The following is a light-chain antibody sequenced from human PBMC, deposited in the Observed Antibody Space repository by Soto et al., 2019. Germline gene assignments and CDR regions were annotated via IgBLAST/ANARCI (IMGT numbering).Light chain of an antibody. J-gene: IGKJ1*01. CDR3: QQYGRSQT. CDR2: GAS. CDR1: QTVSSNY. V-gene: IGKV3-20*01. Sequence: VLTQSPGTLSLSPGERATLSCRSSQTVSSNYLAWCQQRPGQAPRLLIYGASTRAAGIPDRFSGSGSGTDFTLTIRRLEPEDFALYYCQQYGRSQTFGQGTKVDIK.